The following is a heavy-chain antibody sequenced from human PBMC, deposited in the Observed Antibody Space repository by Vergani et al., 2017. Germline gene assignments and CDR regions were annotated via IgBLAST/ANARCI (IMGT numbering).Heavy chain of an antibody. CDR1: GGSISSGGYY. CDR3: ARGERVAARSIDAFDI. V-gene: IGHV4-31*03. CDR2: IYYSGST. J-gene: IGHJ3*02. D-gene: IGHD6-6*01. Sequence: QVQLQESGPGLVKPSQTLSLTCTVSGGSISSGGYYWSWIRQHPGKGLEWIGYIYYSGSTNYNPSLKSRVTISVDTSKNQFSLKLSSVTAADTAVYYCARGERVAARSIDAFDIWGQGTMVTVSS.